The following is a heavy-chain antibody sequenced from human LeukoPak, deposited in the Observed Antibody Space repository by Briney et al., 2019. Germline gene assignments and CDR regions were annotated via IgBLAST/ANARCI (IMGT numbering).Heavy chain of an antibody. CDR3: ATQVATDHPPYYYYYMDV. J-gene: IGHJ6*03. CDR2: FDPEDGET. Sequence: GASVKVSCKASGYTFTSYDINWVRQATGQGLEWMGGFDPEDGETIYAQKFQGRVTMTEDTSTDTAYMELSSLRSEDTAVYYCATQVATDHPPYYYYYMDVWGKGTTVTISS. D-gene: IGHD4-23*01. CDR1: GYTFTSYD. V-gene: IGHV1-24*01.